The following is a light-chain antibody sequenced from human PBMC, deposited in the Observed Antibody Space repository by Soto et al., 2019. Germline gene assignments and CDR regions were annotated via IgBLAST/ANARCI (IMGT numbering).Light chain of an antibody. Sequence: QSALTQPRSVSGSPGQSVTLSCTGTSSDVGSYNYVSWYQHHPGKAPKLMIYDVTKRPSGVPDRFSGSKSGNTASLTISGLQAEDEADDYCCSSAGSYSYVFGTGTKVTVL. J-gene: IGLJ1*01. CDR2: DVT. CDR3: CSSAGSYSYV. CDR1: SSDVGSYNY. V-gene: IGLV2-11*01.